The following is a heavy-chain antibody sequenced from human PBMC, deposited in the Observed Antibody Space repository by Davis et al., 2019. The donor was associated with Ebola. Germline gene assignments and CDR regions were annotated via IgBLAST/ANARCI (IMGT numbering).Heavy chain of an antibody. CDR3: ARQGWSGYSLRHWLDP. J-gene: IGHJ5*02. D-gene: IGHD3-3*01. CDR2: IYYSGIT. V-gene: IGHV4-39*01. CDR1: GGSIISSSSY. Sequence: SETLSLTCTVSGGSIISSSSYWGWLRQPPRKGLEWIGSIYYSGITYYNSSLKSRVTISVDTSKNQFSLKLRSVTAADTAVYYCARQGWSGYSLRHWLDPWGRGTLVTVSS.